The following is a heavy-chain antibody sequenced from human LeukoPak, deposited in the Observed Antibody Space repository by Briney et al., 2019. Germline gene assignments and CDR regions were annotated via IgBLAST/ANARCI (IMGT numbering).Heavy chain of an antibody. J-gene: IGHJ6*02. CDR1: GGSISSYY. CDR2: IYYSGST. Sequence: PSETLSLTCTVSGGSISSYYWSWIRHPPGGGLEWIGHIYYSGSTNYNPPLKSRVTISVDTSKNQFSLKLSSVTAADTAVYYCARYIRRAAADLYYYYGMDVWGQGTTVTVSS. CDR3: ARYIRRAAADLYYYYGMDV. V-gene: IGHV4-59*01. D-gene: IGHD6-13*01.